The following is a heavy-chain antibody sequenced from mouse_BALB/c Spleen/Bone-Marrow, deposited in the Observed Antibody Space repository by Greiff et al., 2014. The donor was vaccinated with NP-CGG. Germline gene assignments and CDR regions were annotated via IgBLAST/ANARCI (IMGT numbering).Heavy chain of an antibody. D-gene: IGHD2-12*01. V-gene: IGHV10S3*01. CDR1: GFTFNINA. Sequence: EVNLVESGGGLVQPKGSLKLSCAASGFTFNINAMNWVRQAPGKGLEWVARIRNKSNNYGTYYADSVKDRFTISRDDSQSMLYLQMNNLKTEDTAMYYCVGDYAVFAYWGQGTLVTVSA. CDR3: VGDYAVFAY. CDR2: IRNKSNNYGT. J-gene: IGHJ3*01.